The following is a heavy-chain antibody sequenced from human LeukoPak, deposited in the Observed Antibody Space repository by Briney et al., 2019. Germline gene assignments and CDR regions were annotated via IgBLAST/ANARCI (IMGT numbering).Heavy chain of an antibody. D-gene: IGHD3-10*01. CDR1: GFTVSSNS. CDR3: ARDQAGSGHYADY. J-gene: IGHJ4*02. V-gene: IGHV3-53*01. CDR2: IYSGGNT. Sequence: GGSLRLSCTVSGFTVSSNSMSWVRQAPGKGLEWLSFIYSGGNTHYSDSVKGRFTISRDYSKNTLYLHMNSLRAEDTAVYYCARDQAGSGHYADYWGQGTLVTVSS.